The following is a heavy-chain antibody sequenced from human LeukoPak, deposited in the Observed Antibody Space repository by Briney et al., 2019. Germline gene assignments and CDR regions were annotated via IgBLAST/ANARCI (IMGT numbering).Heavy chain of an antibody. CDR1: GFTFSSYE. CDR3: AELGITMIGGV. J-gene: IGHJ6*04. V-gene: IGHV3-48*03. D-gene: IGHD3-10*02. CDR2: ISSSGSTI. Sequence: GGSLRLSCAASGFTFSSYEMNWVRQAPGKGLEWVSHISSSGSTIYYADSVKGRFTISRDNAKNSLYLQMNSLRAEDTAVYYCAELGITMIGGVWGKGTTVTVSS.